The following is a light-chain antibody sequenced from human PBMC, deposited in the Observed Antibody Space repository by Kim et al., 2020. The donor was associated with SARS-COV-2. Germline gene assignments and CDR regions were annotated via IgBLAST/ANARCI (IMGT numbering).Light chain of an antibody. J-gene: IGKJ4*01. V-gene: IGKV3-11*01. CDR2: DAS. Sequence: WSPGERATLSCRASQNIINYLAWYQQKPGQAPRLLIYDASTRATGIPARFSGSGSGTDFTLTISSLEPEDFAVYYCQQRSNWPLTFGGGTKVEIK. CDR3: QQRSNWPLT. CDR1: QNIINY.